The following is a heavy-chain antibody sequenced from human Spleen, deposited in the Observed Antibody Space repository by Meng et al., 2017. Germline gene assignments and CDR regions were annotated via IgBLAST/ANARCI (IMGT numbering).Heavy chain of an antibody. Sequence: GSLRLSCAVYGGSFSGYYWSWIRQPPGKGLEWIGEINHSGSTNYNPSLKSRVTISVDTSKNQFSLKLSSVTAADTAVYYCARPIIAAAGKPYGMDVWGQGTTVTVSS. CDR2: INHSGST. CDR1: GGSFSGYY. J-gene: IGHJ6*02. D-gene: IGHD6-13*01. V-gene: IGHV4-34*01. CDR3: ARPIIAAAGKPYGMDV.